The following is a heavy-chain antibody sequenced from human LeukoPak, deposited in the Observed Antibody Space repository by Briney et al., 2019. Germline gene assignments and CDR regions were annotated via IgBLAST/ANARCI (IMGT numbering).Heavy chain of an antibody. D-gene: IGHD6-13*01. CDR3: ARGLIVAAGTDY. J-gene: IGHJ4*02. V-gene: IGHV3-74*01. Sequence: GGSLRLSCAASGFTFSDYWMHWVRQVPGKVLVWVSHINSDGSSTSYADSVKGRFTISRDNAKNTLYLQMNSLRAEDTAVYYCARGLIVAAGTDYWGQGTLVNVSS. CDR1: GFTFSDYW. CDR2: INSDGSST.